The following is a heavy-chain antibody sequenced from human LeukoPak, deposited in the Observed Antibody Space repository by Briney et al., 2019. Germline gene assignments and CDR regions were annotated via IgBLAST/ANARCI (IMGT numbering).Heavy chain of an antibody. CDR2: IYHSGST. D-gene: IGHD3-16*02. V-gene: IGHV4-38-2*02. Sequence: SETLSLTCTVSGYSISSGYYWGWIRQPPGKGLEWIGSIYHSGSTYYNPSLKSRVTISVDTSKNQFSLKLSSVTAADAAVYYCARTPLGELSLFDYWGQGTLVTVSS. CDR1: GYSISSGYY. CDR3: ARTPLGELSLFDY. J-gene: IGHJ4*02.